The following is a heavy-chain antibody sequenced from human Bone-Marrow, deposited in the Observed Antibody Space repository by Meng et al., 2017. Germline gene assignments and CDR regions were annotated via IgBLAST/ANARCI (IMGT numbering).Heavy chain of an antibody. Sequence: SLKISCAASGFTFDDYAMHWVRQAPGKGLEWVSGISWNSGSIGYADSVKGRFTISRDNAKNSLYLQMNSLRAEDTALYYCAKEEEGSRGWYGYYYYGMDVWGQGTTVTVSS. CDR3: AKEEEGSRGWYGYYYYGMDV. CDR2: ISWNSGSI. J-gene: IGHJ6*02. V-gene: IGHV3-9*01. D-gene: IGHD6-19*01. CDR1: GFTFDDYA.